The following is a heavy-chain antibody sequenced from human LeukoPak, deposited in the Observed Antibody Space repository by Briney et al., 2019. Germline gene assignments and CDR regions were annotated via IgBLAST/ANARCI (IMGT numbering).Heavy chain of an antibody. CDR3: ARLRAGSY. V-gene: IGHV3-7*01. J-gene: IGHJ4*02. D-gene: IGHD2-15*01. CDR2: IGQDGGEK. CDR1: GFTFTNYW. Sequence: GGSLRLSCAASGFTFTNYWMTWVRQAPGKGLEWVANIGQDGGEKYYVDSVEGRFTISRDNTKDSLYLQMNSLGAEDTAVYYCARLRAGSYWGRGTLVTVSS.